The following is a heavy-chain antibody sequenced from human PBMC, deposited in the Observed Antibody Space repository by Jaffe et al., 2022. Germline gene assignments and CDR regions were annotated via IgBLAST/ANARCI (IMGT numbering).Heavy chain of an antibody. CDR3: TRGTSRITIFGVVITDRKIDY. Sequence: EVQLVESGGGLVQPGRSLRLSCTASGFTFGDYAMSWFRQAPGKGLEWVGFIRSKAYGGTTEYAASVKGRFTISRDDSKSIAYLQMNSLKTEDTAVYYCTRGTSRITIFGVVITDRKIDYWGQGTLVTVSS. V-gene: IGHV3-49*03. D-gene: IGHD3-3*01. CDR1: GFTFGDYA. CDR2: IRSKAYGGTT. J-gene: IGHJ4*02.